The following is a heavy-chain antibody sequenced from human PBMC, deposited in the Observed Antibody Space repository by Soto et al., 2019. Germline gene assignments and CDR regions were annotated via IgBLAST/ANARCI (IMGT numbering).Heavy chain of an antibody. CDR3: AGAEVSRYGAYFYY. V-gene: IGHV1-69*12. D-gene: IGHD2-15*01. J-gene: IGHJ4*02. CDR1: GDTFSSYA. Sequence: QVQLVQSGAEVKKPGSSVKVSCKASGDTFSSYAIRWVRKAAGQGLEWMGGIIPIFGTANYAQKFQGRVTITADESTSRSYMELSSLRPEDTAVYYSAGAEVSRYGAYFYYWCQGRLVTVSS. CDR2: IIPIFGTA.